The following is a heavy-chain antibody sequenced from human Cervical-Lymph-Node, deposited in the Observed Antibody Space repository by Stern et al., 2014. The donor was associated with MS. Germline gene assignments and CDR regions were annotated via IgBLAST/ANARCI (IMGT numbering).Heavy chain of an antibody. V-gene: IGHV4-34*01. CDR2: INHSGST. CDR3: ARVGKGSSWFPPYYFDY. J-gene: IGHJ4*02. Sequence: QVQLQQWGAGLLKPSETLSLTCAVYGGSFSDYYWSWIRQPPGKGLEWIGEINHSGSTNYNPSLKSRVTISVDTSKSQFSLNLSSVTAADTAVYYCARVGKGSSWFPPYYFDYWGQGTLVTVSS. CDR1: GGSFSDYY. D-gene: IGHD6-13*01.